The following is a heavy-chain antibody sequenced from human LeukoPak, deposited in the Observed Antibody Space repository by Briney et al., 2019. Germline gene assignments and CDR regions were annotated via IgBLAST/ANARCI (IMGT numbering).Heavy chain of an antibody. V-gene: IGHV3-23*01. CDR3: AKTRGWSYYYDGSGYQNPAQFDY. Sequence: PGGSLRLSCAASGFTFSSYGMSWVRQAPGKGLEWVSAISGSGGSTYYADSVKGRFTISRDNSKNTLYLQMNSLRAEDTAVYYCAKTRGWSYYYDGSGYQNPAQFDYWGQGVLVTVSS. J-gene: IGHJ4*02. CDR1: GFTFSSYG. CDR2: ISGSGGST. D-gene: IGHD3-22*01.